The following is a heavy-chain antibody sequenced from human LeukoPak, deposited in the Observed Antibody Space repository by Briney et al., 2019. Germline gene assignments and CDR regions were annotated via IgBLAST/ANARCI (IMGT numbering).Heavy chain of an antibody. J-gene: IGHJ4*02. CDR1: GGSISSYY. Sequence: PSETLSLTCTVSGGSISSYYWSWIRQAPGKGLEWVSYISSSGSTIYYADSVKGRFTISRDNAKNSLYLQMNSLRAEDTAVYYCARVFRTGTFPYDYWGQGTLVTVSS. CDR3: ARVFRTGTFPYDY. V-gene: IGHV3-11*01. D-gene: IGHD1-1*01. CDR2: ISSSGSTI.